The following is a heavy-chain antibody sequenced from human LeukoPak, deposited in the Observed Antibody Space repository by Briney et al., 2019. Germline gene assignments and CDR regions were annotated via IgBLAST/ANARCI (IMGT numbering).Heavy chain of an antibody. CDR1: GGSISSSSYY. CDR3: ARHGPDYGDFGYWYFDL. Sequence: SETLSLTCTVSGGSISSSSYYWGWIRQPPGKGLEWIGSIYYSGSTYYNPSLKSRVTISVDTSKNQFSLKLSSVTTADTAVYYCARHGPDYGDFGYWYFDLWGRGTLVTVSS. CDR2: IYYSGST. V-gene: IGHV4-39*01. J-gene: IGHJ2*01. D-gene: IGHD4-17*01.